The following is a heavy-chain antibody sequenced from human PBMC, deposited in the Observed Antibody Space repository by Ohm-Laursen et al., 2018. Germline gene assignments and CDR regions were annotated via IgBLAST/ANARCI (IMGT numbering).Heavy chain of an antibody. V-gene: IGHV3-69-1*01. CDR2: ISSSGNI. Sequence: GSLRLSCAASGFTFDDYAMHWVQQAPGKGLEWVSHISSSGNIYYADSVKGRFTISRDNAENSLYMQMNSLRAEDTAVYYCARDRGFGELFEYWGQGTLVTVSS. CDR1: GFTFDDYA. D-gene: IGHD3-10*01. CDR3: ARDRGFGELFEY. J-gene: IGHJ4*02.